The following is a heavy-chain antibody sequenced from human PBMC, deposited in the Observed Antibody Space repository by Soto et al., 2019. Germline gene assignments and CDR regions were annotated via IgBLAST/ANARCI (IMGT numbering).Heavy chain of an antibody. J-gene: IGHJ4*02. D-gene: IGHD6-19*01. V-gene: IGHV1-69*06. CDR1: GGTFTTYD. CDR3: ARDRSSSWYNGTFYFDS. Sequence: QVQLVQSGAEVRKPGSSVKVSCKASGGTFTTYDISWVRQAPGQGLEWMVGIIPLFEATKYAQKFQGRVTITADKSTGTAYMELSSLRSEDTAMDYCARDRSSSWYNGTFYFDSWGQGTLVPVSS. CDR2: IIPLFEAT.